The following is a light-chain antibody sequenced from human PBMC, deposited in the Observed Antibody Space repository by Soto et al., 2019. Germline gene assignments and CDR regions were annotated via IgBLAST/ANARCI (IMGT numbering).Light chain of an antibody. V-gene: IGKV3-20*01. J-gene: IGKJ1*01. CDR2: GAY. Sequence: EIVLTQSPATLSLSPGERATLSCLSSQSVTSNYLAWFQQKPGQAPRLLIYGAYNRATSIPDRFSGSGSCTDFTLTSSRLEPEDFAVYYCQQYGGLPRTFGQGTKLDIK. CDR3: QQYGGLPRT. CDR1: QSVTSNY.